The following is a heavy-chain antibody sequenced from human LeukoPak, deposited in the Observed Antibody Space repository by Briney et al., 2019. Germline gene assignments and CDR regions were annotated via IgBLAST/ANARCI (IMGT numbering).Heavy chain of an antibody. V-gene: IGHV3-23*01. CDR1: GFTFTNFA. Sequence: PGGSLRLSCTASGFTFTNFAMNWVRQAPGKGLEWVSAISGRGGSTYYADSVKGRFTISRDDSKNTLYLQMNSLRAEDTAVYYCAPFCSTTSCYTFDSWGQGALVTVSS. CDR2: ISGRGGST. D-gene: IGHD2-2*02. J-gene: IGHJ4*02. CDR3: APFCSTTSCYTFDS.